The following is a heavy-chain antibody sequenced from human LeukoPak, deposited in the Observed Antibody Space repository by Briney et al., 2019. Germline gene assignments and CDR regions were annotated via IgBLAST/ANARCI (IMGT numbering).Heavy chain of an antibody. CDR1: GGTFSSYA. CDR2: IITIFGTA. Sequence: ASVKVSCQAPGGTFSSYAISWVRQPPGQGLAWVGGIITIFGTAKYAQKFKGRVTITTDESTSTAYMELSSLRSEDTAVYYCAREGYCSSTSCYTESVWFDPWGQGTLVTVSS. V-gene: IGHV1-69*05. D-gene: IGHD2-2*02. J-gene: IGHJ5*02. CDR3: AREGYCSSTSCYTESVWFDP.